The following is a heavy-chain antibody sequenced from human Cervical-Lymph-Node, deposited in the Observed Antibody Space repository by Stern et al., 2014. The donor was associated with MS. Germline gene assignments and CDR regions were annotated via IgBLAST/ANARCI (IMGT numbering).Heavy chain of an antibody. CDR3: AREDSGRYLMYGDYYTYYYGMDV. CDR1: GFAFSNFA. J-gene: IGHJ6*02. V-gene: IGHV3-30-3*01. D-gene: IGHD1-26*01. Sequence: QVQLVESGGGVVQPGRPQRLSCTGSGFAFSNFALHWVRQAPGKGLEWVAVVLHDESTKYFADSVKGRFTISRDNSKNTVFLQMNSLRTEDTAVYYCAREDSGRYLMYGDYYTYYYGMDVWGQGTTVTVSS. CDR2: VLHDESTK.